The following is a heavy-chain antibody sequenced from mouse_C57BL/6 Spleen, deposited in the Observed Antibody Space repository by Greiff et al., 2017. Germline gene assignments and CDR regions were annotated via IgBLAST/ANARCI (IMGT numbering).Heavy chain of an antibody. J-gene: IGHJ2*01. Sequence: EVKLMESGGGLVQPGGSLSLSCAASGFTFTDYYMSWVRQPPGKALEWLGFIRNKANGYTTESSASVKGRFTISRDNSQSILYLQMNALRAEDSATYYCARYRDGNYGYWFDYWGQGTTLTVSS. V-gene: IGHV7-3*01. CDR2: IRNKANGYTT. CDR1: GFTFTDYY. CDR3: ARYRDGNYGYWFDY. D-gene: IGHD1-2*01.